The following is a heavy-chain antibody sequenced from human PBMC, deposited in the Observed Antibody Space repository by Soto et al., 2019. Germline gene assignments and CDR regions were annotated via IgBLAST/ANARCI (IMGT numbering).Heavy chain of an antibody. J-gene: IGHJ4*02. CDR2: IGGYKGNT. CDR1: GYTFTNYG. CDR3: APHTLDTGMPSGY. D-gene: IGHD5-18*01. V-gene: IGHV1-18*01. Sequence: QVQLVQSGAEVREPGASVKVSCKASGYTFTNYGVSWVRQAPGQGLEWMGWIGGYKGNTNYAQKLQGRVTLTTDTSTSTAYMELRSLRSDDTAVYYCAPHTLDTGMPSGYWDQGTLVTVSS.